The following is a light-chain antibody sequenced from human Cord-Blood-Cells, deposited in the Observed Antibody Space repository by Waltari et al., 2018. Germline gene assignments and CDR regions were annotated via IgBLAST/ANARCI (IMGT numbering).Light chain of an antibody. V-gene: IGLV2-23*01. CDR3: CSYAGSSTYV. J-gene: IGLJ1*01. CDR1: SSDVGSYNL. CDR2: EGS. Sequence: QSALTPPASVSRSPGQSITISCTGTSSDVGSYNLVSWYQQHPGKAPKLMIYEGSKRPSGVSNRFSGSKSGNTASRTISGLQAEDEADYYCCSYAGSSTYVFGTGTKVTVL.